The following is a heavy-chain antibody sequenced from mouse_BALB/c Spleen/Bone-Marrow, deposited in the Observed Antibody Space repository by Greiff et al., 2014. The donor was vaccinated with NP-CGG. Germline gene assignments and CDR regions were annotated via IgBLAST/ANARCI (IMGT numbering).Heavy chain of an antibody. CDR1: GDSITSGY. D-gene: IGHD2-4*01. CDR3: ARTSYEYALARFAY. CDR2: ISYSGST. V-gene: IGHV3-8*02. Sequence: VLLQQSGPSLVKPSQTLSLTCSVTGDSITSGYWNWIRKFPGNKLEYMGYISYSGSTYYNPSLKSRISITRDTSKNQYYLQLNSVTTKDTATDFCARTSYEYALARFAYRGQGTLVTVSA. J-gene: IGHJ3*01.